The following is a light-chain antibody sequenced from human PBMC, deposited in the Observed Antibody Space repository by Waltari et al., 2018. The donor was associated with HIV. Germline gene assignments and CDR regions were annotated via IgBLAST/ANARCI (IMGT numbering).Light chain of an antibody. CDR2: RNN. J-gene: IGLJ2*01. CDR1: SSNIGSNY. Sequence: QSVLTQPPSASGTPGQRVTISCSGSSSNIGSNYVYWYQQLPGTAPKLLIYRNNQRPSGVPDRFAGSKSGTSASLASSGLRSEDEADDYCAAWDDSLSGVVIGGGTKLTVL. CDR3: AAWDDSLSGVV. V-gene: IGLV1-47*01.